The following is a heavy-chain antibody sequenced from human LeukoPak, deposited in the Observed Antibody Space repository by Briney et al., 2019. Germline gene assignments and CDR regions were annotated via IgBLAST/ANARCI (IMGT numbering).Heavy chain of an antibody. V-gene: IGHV4-39*01. D-gene: IGHD2-15*01. Sequence: SETLSLTCTVSGVSISSSSYYWGWIRQPPGKGLEWIGSIYYSGSTYYNPSLKSRVTISVDTSKNQFSLKLSSVTAADTAAYYCARHDWATRDYYYYYMDVWGEGTTVTVSS. CDR3: ARHDWATRDYYYYYMDV. J-gene: IGHJ6*03. CDR1: GVSISSSSYY. CDR2: IYYSGST.